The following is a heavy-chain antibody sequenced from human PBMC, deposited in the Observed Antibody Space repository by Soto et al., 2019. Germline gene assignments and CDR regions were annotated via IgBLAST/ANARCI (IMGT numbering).Heavy chain of an antibody. CDR3: ARAGDSSGYSDY. D-gene: IGHD3-22*01. CDR2: INHRGRT. J-gene: IGHJ4*02. Sequence: SETLSLTCAVYCGSFSGYYWSWIRQPPGKGLEWIGEINHRGRTNYNPSLKSRVTISVDRSKNQISLKLSSVTAADTAVYYCARAGDSSGYSDYWGQGTLVTVSS. CDR1: CGSFSGYY. V-gene: IGHV4-34*01.